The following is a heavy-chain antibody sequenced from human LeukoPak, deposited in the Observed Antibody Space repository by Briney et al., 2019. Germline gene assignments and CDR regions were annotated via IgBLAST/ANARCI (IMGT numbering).Heavy chain of an antibody. CDR2: ISYDGSNK. CDR3: AKDRTMVRGVIMGLDDNWNDPIFDY. Sequence: PGGSLRLSCAASGFTFSSYGMHWVRQAPGKGLEWVAVISYDGSNKYYADSVKGRFTISRDNSKNTLYLQMNSLRAEDTAVYYCAKDRTMVRGVIMGLDDNWNDPIFDYWGQGTLVTVSS. V-gene: IGHV3-30*18. J-gene: IGHJ4*02. CDR1: GFTFSSYG. D-gene: IGHD3-10*01.